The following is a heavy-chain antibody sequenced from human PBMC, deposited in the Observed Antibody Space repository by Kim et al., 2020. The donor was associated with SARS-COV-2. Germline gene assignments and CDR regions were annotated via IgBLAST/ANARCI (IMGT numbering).Heavy chain of an antibody. CDR1: GGSISSGGYY. CDR2: IYYSGST. V-gene: IGHV4-31*03. D-gene: IGHD3-9*01. CDR3: ARMQRIGGLTGYYLGGDFDY. Sequence: SETLSLTCTVSGGSISSGGYYWSWIRQHPGKGLEWIGYIYYSGSTYYNPSLKSRVTISVDTSKNQFSLKLSSVTAADTAVYYCARMQRIGGLTGYYLGGDFDYWGQGTLVTVSS. J-gene: IGHJ4*02.